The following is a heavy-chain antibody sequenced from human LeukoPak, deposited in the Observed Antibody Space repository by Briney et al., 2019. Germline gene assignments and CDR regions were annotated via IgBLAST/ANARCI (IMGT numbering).Heavy chain of an antibody. CDR3: ATITISGNVWSFSDLRIDF. CDR2: MYHSGST. D-gene: IGHD6-19*01. J-gene: IGHJ4*02. Sequence: PSETLSLTCSVSGGSISRSSYYWGWIRQPPGKGLEWIGSMYHSGSTYYNPSLKSRVSMSLDTSKNQVSLNLTSVTAADTAVYYCATITISGNVWSFSDLRIDFWGRGTVVTVSS. CDR1: GGSISRSSYY. V-gene: IGHV4-39*07.